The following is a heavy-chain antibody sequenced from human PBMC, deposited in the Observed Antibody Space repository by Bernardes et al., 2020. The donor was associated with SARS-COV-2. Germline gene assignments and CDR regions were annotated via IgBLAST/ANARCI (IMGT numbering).Heavy chain of an antibody. CDR1: GDSLSSNSAV. CDR2: TSYRSKWNY. CDR3: ARGANYAMGV. Sequence: QTLSLTRAISGDSLSSNSAVWHLLRQSPSRGLEWLGRTSYRSKWNYDYAVSVKSRITISPDTSKNQFSLELTSVTPEDTAVYYCARGANYAMGVWGQGTTVTVSS. J-gene: IGHJ6*02. V-gene: IGHV6-1*01.